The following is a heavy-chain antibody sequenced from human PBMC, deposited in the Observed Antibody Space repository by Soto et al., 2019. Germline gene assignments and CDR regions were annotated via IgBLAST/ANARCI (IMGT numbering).Heavy chain of an antibody. CDR3: AREMDRSYYGSGGGFDP. Sequence: QVQLQESGPGLVKPSQTLSLTCTVSGGSISSGGYYWRWIRQHPGKGLEWIGYIYDSGSTYYNPSLKSRVTISVDTSKNQFSLKLSSVTAADTAVYYWAREMDRSYYGSGGGFDPWGQGTLVTVSS. CDR2: IYDSGST. D-gene: IGHD3-10*01. J-gene: IGHJ5*02. V-gene: IGHV4-31*03. CDR1: GGSISSGGYY.